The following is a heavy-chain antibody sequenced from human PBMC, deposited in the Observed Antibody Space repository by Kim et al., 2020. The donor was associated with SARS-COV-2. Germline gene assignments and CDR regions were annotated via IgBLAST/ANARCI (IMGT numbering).Heavy chain of an antibody. CDR1: GFTFSSYA. CDR2: ISYDGSNK. Sequence: GGSLRLSCAASGFTFSSYAMHWVRQAPGKGLEWVAVISYDGSNKYYADSVKGRFTISRDNSKNTLYLQMNSLRAEDTAVYYCARDGEHQFESGNYYYGMDVWGQGTTVTVSS. CDR3: ARDGEHQFESGNYYYGMDV. D-gene: IGHD1-26*01. J-gene: IGHJ6*02. V-gene: IGHV3-30-3*01.